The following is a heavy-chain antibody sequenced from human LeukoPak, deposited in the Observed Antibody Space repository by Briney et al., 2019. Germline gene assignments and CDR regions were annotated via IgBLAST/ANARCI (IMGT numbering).Heavy chain of an antibody. D-gene: IGHD2-15*01. CDR1: GFTFSSYG. CDR2: ISYDGSNK. J-gene: IGHJ4*02. Sequence: PGGSLRLSCAASGFTFSSYGMHWVRQAPGKGLEWVAVISYDGSNKYYADSVKGRFTISRDNSKNTLYLQMNSLRAEDTAVYYCANEHCEGGGSCSGGYWGQGTLVTVSS. V-gene: IGHV3-30*18. CDR3: ANEHCEGGGSCSGGY.